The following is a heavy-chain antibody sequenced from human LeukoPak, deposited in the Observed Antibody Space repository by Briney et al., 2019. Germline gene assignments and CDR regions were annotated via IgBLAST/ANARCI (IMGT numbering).Heavy chain of an antibody. Sequence: SQTLSLTCTVSGGSISSGDYYWGWIRQPPGKGLEWIGYIYYSGSTYYNPSLKSRVTISVDTSKNQFSLKLSSVTAADTAVYYCARDNRRRWLQHDAFDIWGQGTMVTVSS. CDR2: IYYSGST. J-gene: IGHJ3*02. CDR1: GGSISSGDYY. V-gene: IGHV4-30-4*08. CDR3: ARDNRRRWLQHDAFDI. D-gene: IGHD5-24*01.